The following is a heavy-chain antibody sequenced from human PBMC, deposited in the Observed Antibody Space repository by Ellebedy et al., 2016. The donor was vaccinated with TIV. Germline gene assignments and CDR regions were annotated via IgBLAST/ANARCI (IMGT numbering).Heavy chain of an antibody. CDR1: GFTFGSYA. CDR2: ISHDGNKI. Sequence: GESLKISCAASGFTFGSYAMHWVRQAPGKGLEWVALISHDGNKIYYADSVKGRFTISRDNSKNTLYLQMISLTAADTAVYYCARDPYCDPYYFDYWGQGTLVTASS. V-gene: IGHV3-30*04. J-gene: IGHJ4*02. D-gene: IGHD4-17*01. CDR3: ARDPYCDPYYFDY.